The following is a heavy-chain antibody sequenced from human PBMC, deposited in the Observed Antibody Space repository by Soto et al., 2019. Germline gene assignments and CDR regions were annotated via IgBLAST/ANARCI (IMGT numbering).Heavy chain of an antibody. CDR2: ISTYNGNT. CDR1: GYTFITYG. CDR3: ARCPTDYYDNSANYFLDY. D-gene: IGHD3-22*01. J-gene: IGHJ4*02. V-gene: IGHV1-18*01. Sequence: QVQLVQSGAEVKKPGASVKVSCKASGYTFITYGVSWVRQAPGQGLDWLGWISTYNGNTRYAERLQGRVTMTTDTTTNTAYMELRNLRSDDTAVYYCARCPTDYYDNSANYFLDYWGQGTLVTVSS.